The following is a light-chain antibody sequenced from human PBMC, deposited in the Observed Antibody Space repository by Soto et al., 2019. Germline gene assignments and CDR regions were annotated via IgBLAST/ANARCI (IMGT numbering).Light chain of an antibody. Sequence: QSALTQPASVSGSPGQSITISCTGTSSVVGSYNLVSWYQQHPGKAPKLMIYEVSKRPSGVSNRFSGSKSSNTASLTISGLQAEDEADYYCCSYAGSSTLVFGGGTKVTVL. CDR3: CSYAGSSTLV. CDR2: EVS. CDR1: SSVVGSYNL. J-gene: IGLJ2*01. V-gene: IGLV2-23*02.